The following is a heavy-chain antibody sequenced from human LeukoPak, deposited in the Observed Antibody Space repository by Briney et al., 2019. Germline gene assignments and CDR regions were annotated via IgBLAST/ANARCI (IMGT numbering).Heavy chain of an antibody. Sequence: AGGSLRLSCAASGFTFGDFAMHWVRQAPGKGLEWVSLISEDGDTYYGDSVKGRFTVSRDNSKNSLYLQMNSLRTEETGLYYCARVRTAMEIGAYWGQGTLVTVSS. CDR3: ARVRTAMEIGAY. D-gene: IGHD5-18*01. J-gene: IGHJ4*02. CDR1: GFTFGDFA. CDR2: ISEDGDT. V-gene: IGHV3-43*02.